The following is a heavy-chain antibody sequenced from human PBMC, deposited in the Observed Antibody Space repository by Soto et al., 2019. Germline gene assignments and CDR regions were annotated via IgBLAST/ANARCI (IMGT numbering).Heavy chain of an antibody. J-gene: IGHJ6*02. D-gene: IGHD3-22*01. Sequence: QVQLVQSGAEVKKPGSSVKVSCKASGGPFSSYAISWVRQAPGRGLEWMGGFIPIFGTASYALNFQGRVTITADESTSTACMELSSLRSEDTALYYCAGHSSGVPGYYYGMDVWGQGTTVTVTS. CDR3: AGHSSGVPGYYYGMDV. CDR2: FIPIFGTA. CDR1: GGPFSSYA. V-gene: IGHV1-69*12.